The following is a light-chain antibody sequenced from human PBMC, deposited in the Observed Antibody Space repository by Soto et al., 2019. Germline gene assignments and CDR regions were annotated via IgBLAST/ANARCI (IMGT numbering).Light chain of an antibody. CDR2: KAS. J-gene: IGKJ1*01. CDR3: QENNTYGT. Sequence: DIHRTHSPSTLSSSLVDRVTITCRASQSISSWLAWYQQKPGKAPKLLIYKASSLENEVPLRFSGSGSGTEFTLTISSLQPDDFATYYCQENNTYGTFGQGTKVDI. CDR1: QSISSW. V-gene: IGKV1-5*03.